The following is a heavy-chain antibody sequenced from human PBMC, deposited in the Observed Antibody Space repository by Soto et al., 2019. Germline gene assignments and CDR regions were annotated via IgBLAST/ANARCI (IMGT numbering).Heavy chain of an antibody. J-gene: IGHJ4*02. V-gene: IGHV3-21*01. Sequence: GGSLRLSCTVSGFPFNNYGINWVRQAPGKGLEWVSSVSKSDYTYYSDSVKGRFTISRDNAKNSVSLQMNTLRVEDTAVYYCAREDSIIIPAVSDFWGQGTLVTVSS. CDR1: GFPFNNYG. CDR3: AREDSIIIPAVSDF. CDR2: VSKSDYT. D-gene: IGHD2-2*01.